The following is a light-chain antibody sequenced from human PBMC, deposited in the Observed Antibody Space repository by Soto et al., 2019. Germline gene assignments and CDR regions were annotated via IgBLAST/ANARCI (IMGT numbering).Light chain of an antibody. Sequence: DLQMTQSPSSLSASIGDRVTITCRASHSISISLNWYQQKPGKAPKFLIHGASSLQGGVPPRFSGGGSGTDFTLTINSLQPEDFATYYCQQSYSTPITVGQGTRLEIK. CDR2: GAS. CDR3: QQSYSTPIT. CDR1: HSISIS. J-gene: IGKJ5*01. V-gene: IGKV1-39*01.